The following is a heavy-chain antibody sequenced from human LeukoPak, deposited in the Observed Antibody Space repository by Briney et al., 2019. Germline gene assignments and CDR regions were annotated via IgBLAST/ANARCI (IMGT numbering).Heavy chain of an antibody. Sequence: SETLSLTCTVSGGSINSDGYYWSWIRQPPGMGLEWIGYIYKTGSTNYNPSLKSRVTISVERSKNQFSLKLSSVTAADTAVYYCARKPPSGPGYYYSYGMDVWGQRTTVTVSS. V-gene: IGHV4-30-2*01. CDR2: IYKTGST. CDR1: GGSINSDGYY. J-gene: IGHJ6*02. CDR3: ARKPPSGPGYYYSYGMDV.